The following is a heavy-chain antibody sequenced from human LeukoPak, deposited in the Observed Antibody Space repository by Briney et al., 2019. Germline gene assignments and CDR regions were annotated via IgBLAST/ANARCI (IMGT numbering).Heavy chain of an antibody. D-gene: IGHD2-21*02. J-gene: IGHJ3*02. CDR1: GGSFSGYY. CDR3: ARHEAAYCGGDCYLRAFDI. CDR2: IYYRGST. Sequence: SETLSLTRAVYGGSFSGYYWGWIRQPPGKGLEWIGTIYYRGSTYYNPSLKSRVTISVDTSKKQFSLKLSSVTAADTAVYYCARHEAAYCGGDCYLRAFDIWGQGTMVTVSS. V-gene: IGHV4-39*01.